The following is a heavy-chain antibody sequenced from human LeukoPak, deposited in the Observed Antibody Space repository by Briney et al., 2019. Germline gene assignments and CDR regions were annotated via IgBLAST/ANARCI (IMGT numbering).Heavy chain of an antibody. J-gene: IGHJ4*02. CDR2: INPNSGGT. Sequence: ASVKVSCKASGYTFTGYYMHWVRQAPGQGLEWMGWINPNSGGTNYAQKFQGRVTMTRDTSISTAYMELSRLRSDDTAVYYCARDPPGGGLYYFDYWGQGTLVTVSS. D-gene: IGHD2-8*02. V-gene: IGHV1-2*02. CDR3: ARDPPGGGLYYFDY. CDR1: GYTFTGYY.